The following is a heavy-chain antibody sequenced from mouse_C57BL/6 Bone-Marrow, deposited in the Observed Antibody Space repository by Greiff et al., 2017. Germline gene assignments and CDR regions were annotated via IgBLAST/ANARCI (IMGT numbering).Heavy chain of an antibody. CDR3: TTLDYGNYTWFAY. Sequence: EVQLQQSGAELVRPGASVKLSCTASGFNIKDDYMHWVKQRPEQGLEWIGWIDPENGDTEYASKFQGKATITADTSSNTAYLQLSSLTSEDTAVYYCTTLDYGNYTWFAYWGQGTLVTVSA. V-gene: IGHV14-4*01. CDR1: GFNIKDDY. CDR2: IDPENGDT. D-gene: IGHD2-1*01. J-gene: IGHJ3*01.